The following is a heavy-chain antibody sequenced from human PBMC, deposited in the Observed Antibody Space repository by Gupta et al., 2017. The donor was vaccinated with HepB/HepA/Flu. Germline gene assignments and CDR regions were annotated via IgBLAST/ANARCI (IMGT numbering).Heavy chain of an antibody. CDR3: ARENGTPWGYYYYGMDV. CDR1: GDSVSSNSAA. CDR2: TYYRSKWYN. Sequence: QVQLQQSGPGLVKPSQTLSLTCAISGDSVSSNSAAWNWIRQFPSRGLEWLGRTYYRSKWYNDYAVSVKSRITINPETSKNQVSLQLNSVTPEDTAVYYCARENGTPWGYYYYGMDVWGQGTTVTVSS. J-gene: IGHJ6*02. D-gene: IGHD1-1*01. V-gene: IGHV6-1*01.